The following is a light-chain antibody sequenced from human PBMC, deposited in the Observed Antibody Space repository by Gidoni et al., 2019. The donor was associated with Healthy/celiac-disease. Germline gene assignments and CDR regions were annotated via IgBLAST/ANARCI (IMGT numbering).Light chain of an antibody. CDR2: AAS. V-gene: IGKV3-20*01. CDR1: QSVSSGY. CDR3: QQYDSSPSFT. Sequence: EIVLTQSPATLSLSPGERATLSCRASQSVSSGYLAWYQQKPGQAPRLLIYAASSRATGIPDRFSGSGSGTDFTLTISRLEPEDFAVYYCQQYDSSPSFTFGPGTKVDVK. J-gene: IGKJ3*01.